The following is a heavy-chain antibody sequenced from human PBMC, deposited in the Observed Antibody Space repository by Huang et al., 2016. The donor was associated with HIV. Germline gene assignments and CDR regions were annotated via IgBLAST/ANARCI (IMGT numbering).Heavy chain of an antibody. D-gene: IGHD3-16*02. CDR1: DYTFTKYG. CDR3: ARDRVPAVSYYYGMDG. V-gene: IGHV1-18*04. CDR2: INTYNGNT. Sequence: QVNLVQSGVDVKKPGASVKVSCKASDYTFTKYGVSWGRKAPGQGLAWMGWINTYNGNTNYAQKVQGRVTMTTDKSKNTAYMELGSLRYDATAVYYCARDRVPAVSYYYGMDGWGQGTTVTVTS. J-gene: IGHJ6*02.